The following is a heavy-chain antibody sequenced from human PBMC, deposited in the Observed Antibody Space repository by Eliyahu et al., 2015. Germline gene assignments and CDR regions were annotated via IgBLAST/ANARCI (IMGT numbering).Heavy chain of an antibody. CDR2: IGWNSGFI. CDR3: AKDRGLGITGTLTA. J-gene: IGHJ5*02. Sequence: VHLVESGGGLVQPGRSLRLSCAASGFRFDDYAMNWVRQAPGKGLEWVSGIGWNSGFINYADSVKGRFTIFRDNAKNSLYLQMNSLRGEDTAFYYCAKDRGLGITGTLTAWGQGTLVTVSS. CDR1: GFRFDDYA. D-gene: IGHD1-20*01. V-gene: IGHV3-9*01.